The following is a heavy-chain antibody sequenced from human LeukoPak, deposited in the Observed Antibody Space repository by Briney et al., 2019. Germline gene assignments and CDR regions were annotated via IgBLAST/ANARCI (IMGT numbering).Heavy chain of an antibody. J-gene: IGHJ5*02. D-gene: IGHD3-22*01. Sequence: SETLSLTCTVSGGSTSSNYWSWIRQPAGEGLEWIGCIYTSGSNNYSPSLKSRVTRSVDTSKNQVSLKLSSVAAADTAVYYCARAGSRYYDSSGYTLGQGTLVTVSS. CDR2: IYTSGSN. CDR1: GGSTSSNY. V-gene: IGHV4-4*07. CDR3: ARAGSRYYDSSGYT.